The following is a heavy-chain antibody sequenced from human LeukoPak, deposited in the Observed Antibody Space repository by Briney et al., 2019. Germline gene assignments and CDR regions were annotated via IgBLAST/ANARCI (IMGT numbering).Heavy chain of an antibody. CDR2: IKSKTDGGTT. CDR1: GFTFSNAW. J-gene: IGHJ5*02. D-gene: IGHD2-15*01. CDR3: TTRQCDFRGGSCMRLGFDP. V-gene: IGHV3-15*01. Sequence: PGGSLRLSCAASGFTFSNAWMSWVRQAPGKGLEWVGRIKSKTDGGTTDYAAPVKGRFTISRGDSKNTLYLQMNSLKTEDTAVYYCTTRQCDFRGGSCMRLGFDPWGQGTLVTVSS.